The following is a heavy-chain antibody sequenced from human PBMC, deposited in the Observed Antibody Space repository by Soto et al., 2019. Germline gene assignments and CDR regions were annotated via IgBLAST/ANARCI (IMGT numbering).Heavy chain of an antibody. V-gene: IGHV1-69*01. CDR2: IIPISNSA. J-gene: IGHJ4*02. CDR3: AREVTVASYSFDF. Sequence: QVQLVQSGAEVKRPGSSVKVSCKASGGTFNNYALSWVRQAPGQGLEWMGGIIPISNSANYAQKCQGRVTITADDSTGTAYRELRSLRPDDTAVYYCAREVTVASYSFDFWGQGTLVTVSS. D-gene: IGHD5-12*01. CDR1: GGTFNNYA.